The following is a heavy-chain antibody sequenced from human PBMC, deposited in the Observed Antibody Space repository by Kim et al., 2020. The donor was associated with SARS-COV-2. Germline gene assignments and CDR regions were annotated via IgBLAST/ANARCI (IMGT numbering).Heavy chain of an antibody. J-gene: IGHJ4*02. CDR1: GGSISSYY. Sequence: SETLSLTCTVSGGSISSYYWSWIRQPAGKGLEWIGRIYTSGSTNYNPSLKSRVTMSVDTSKNQFSLKLSSVTAADTAVYYCARAYCSSTSCYTGYYFDYWGQGTLVTVSS. V-gene: IGHV4-4*07. CDR2: IYTSGST. D-gene: IGHD2-2*02. CDR3: ARAYCSSTSCYTGYYFDY.